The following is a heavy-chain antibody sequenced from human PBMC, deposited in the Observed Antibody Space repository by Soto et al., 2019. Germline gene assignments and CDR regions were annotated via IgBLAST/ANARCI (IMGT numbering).Heavy chain of an antibody. D-gene: IGHD6-6*01. J-gene: IGHJ6*02. CDR1: GLTFSNAL. V-gene: IGHV3-15*07. CDR3: NVRGGRSSLYYYYGMDV. CDR2: IKSKTDGGTT. Sequence: GGSLKLSCAAPGLTFSNALMNGARQAPGKGREWVGRIKSKTDGGTTDYAATVKGRFTISRDDSKNTLYLQMNSLKTEDTAVYYCNVRGGRSSLYYYYGMDVWGQGTTVTVSS.